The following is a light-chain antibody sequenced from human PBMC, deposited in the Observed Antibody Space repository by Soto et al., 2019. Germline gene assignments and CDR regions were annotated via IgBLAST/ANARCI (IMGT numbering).Light chain of an antibody. Sequence: DIQMTQSLSSLSASVGDRVTITCQASQDIKDYLNWYQHKPGKAPKVLIYAASNLAAGVPSRFSGSGSGTDFTFTISTLQPDDFATYFCQQTDNLPLTFGPGTKVDIK. CDR1: QDIKDY. J-gene: IGKJ3*01. V-gene: IGKV1-33*01. CDR2: AAS. CDR3: QQTDNLPLT.